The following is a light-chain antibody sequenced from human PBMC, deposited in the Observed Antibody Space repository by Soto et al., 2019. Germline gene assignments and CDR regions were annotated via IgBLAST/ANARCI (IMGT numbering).Light chain of an antibody. CDR3: QSYDRSLRTYV. CDR2: GNS. J-gene: IGLJ1*01. CDR1: SSNIGAGYD. Sequence: QSALTQPPSVSGAPGQRVTISCSGSSSNIGAGYDVNWYRQLPGTAPKLLIYGNSDRPSGVPDRFSGSKSGTSASLAITGLQAEDEADYFCQSYDRSLRTYVSGTGTKVTAL. V-gene: IGLV1-40*01.